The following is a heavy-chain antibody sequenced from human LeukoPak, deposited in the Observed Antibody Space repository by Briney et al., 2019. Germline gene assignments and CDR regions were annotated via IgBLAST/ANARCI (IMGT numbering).Heavy chain of an antibody. J-gene: IGHJ4*02. CDR3: AKGRGSNWGTFDY. V-gene: IGHV3-23*01. CDR1: GFTFNTYA. CDR2: ISGGGTTT. D-gene: IGHD7-27*01. Sequence: GGSLRLSCVASGFTFNTYAMGWVRQAPGRGLEWVSLISGGGTTTNYADSVKGRFTISRDKSKNTLYLQMNSLRAEDTAVYYCAKGRGSNWGTFDYWGQGTLVTVSS.